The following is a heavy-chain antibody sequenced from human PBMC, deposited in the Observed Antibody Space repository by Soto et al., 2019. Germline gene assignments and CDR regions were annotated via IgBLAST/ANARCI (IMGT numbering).Heavy chain of an antibody. J-gene: IGHJ5*02. V-gene: IGHV3-23*01. CDR3: AKEKNNTSCCNWFDP. CDR1: GFTFSSCA. Sequence: GGSLRLSCAASGFTFSSCAMGWVRQAPGKGLEWVSDIIDSGASTYYADSVKGRFTISRDNSKNTLYLQMNSLRAEDTAEYFCAKEKNNTSCCNWFDPRGQGTLVTVSS. D-gene: IGHD2-2*01. CDR2: IIDSGAST.